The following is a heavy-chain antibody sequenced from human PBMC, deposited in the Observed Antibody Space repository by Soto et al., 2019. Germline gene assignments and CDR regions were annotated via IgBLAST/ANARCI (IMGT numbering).Heavy chain of an antibody. J-gene: IGHJ5*02. CDR1: GYTFTSYV. CDR3: ARDYCSSTSCYEIWFDP. Sequence: GASVKVSCKASGYTFTSYVISWVRQAPGQGLEWMGWISAYNGNTNYAQKLQGRVTMTTDTSTSTAYMELRSLRSDDTAVYYCARDYCSSTSCYEIWFDPWGQGTQVTVSS. CDR2: ISAYNGNT. D-gene: IGHD2-2*01. V-gene: IGHV1-18*01.